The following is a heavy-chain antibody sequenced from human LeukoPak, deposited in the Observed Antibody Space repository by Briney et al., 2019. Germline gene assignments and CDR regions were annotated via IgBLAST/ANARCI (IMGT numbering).Heavy chain of an antibody. D-gene: IGHD5-18*01. CDR1: GGSISSYY. CDR3: AREGGGYSYGFYYYYYMDV. Sequence: SETLSLTCTVSGGSISSYYWSWIRQPPGKGLEWIGYIYYSGSTNYNPSLKSRVTISVDTSKNQFSLKLSSVTAADTAVYYCAREGGGYSYGFYYYYYMDVWGKGTTVTVSS. CDR2: IYYSGST. V-gene: IGHV4-59*01. J-gene: IGHJ6*03.